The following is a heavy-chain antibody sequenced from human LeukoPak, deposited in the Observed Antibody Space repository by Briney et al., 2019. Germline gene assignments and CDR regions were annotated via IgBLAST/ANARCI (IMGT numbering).Heavy chain of an antibody. V-gene: IGHV4-39*01. Sequence: PSETLSLTCTVSVGPISNFYWGWIRQPPRKGLEWIGSNYYSGTTNYNPSLKRRVTIYVDTSKKQYSLKLRSVTAADTAVYYCARLPRYDFWSWGQGTLVTVSS. CDR3: ARLPRYDFWS. D-gene: IGHD3-3*01. CDR1: VGPISNFY. J-gene: IGHJ4*02. CDR2: NYYSGTT.